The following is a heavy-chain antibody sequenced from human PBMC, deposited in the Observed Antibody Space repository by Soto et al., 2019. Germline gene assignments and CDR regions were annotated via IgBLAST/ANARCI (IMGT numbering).Heavy chain of an antibody. Sequence: GGSLRLSCAASGFTFSSYSMNWVRQAPGKGLEWVSSISSSSSYIYYADSVKGRFTISRDNAKNSLYLQMNSLRAEDTAVYYCARELEDFGVVMSGYYYYGMDVWGQGTTVTVSS. J-gene: IGHJ6*02. CDR2: ISSSSSYI. CDR1: GFTFSSYS. V-gene: IGHV3-21*01. CDR3: ARELEDFGVVMSGYYYYGMDV. D-gene: IGHD3-3*01.